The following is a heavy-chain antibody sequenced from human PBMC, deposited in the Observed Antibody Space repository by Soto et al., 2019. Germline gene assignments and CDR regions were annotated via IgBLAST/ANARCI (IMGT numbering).Heavy chain of an antibody. CDR1: GFTFSSYS. J-gene: IGHJ4*02. V-gene: IGHV3-48*02. CDR2: ISSSSSII. CDR3: ARVSENYDFWSGYSDLDY. D-gene: IGHD3-3*01. Sequence: EVQLVESGGGLVQPGGSLRLSCAASGFTFSSYSMNWVRQAPGKGLEWVSYISSSSSIIYYADSVKGRFTISRDNAKNSLYLQMNSLRDEDTAVYYCARVSENYDFWSGYSDLDYWGQGTLVTFSS.